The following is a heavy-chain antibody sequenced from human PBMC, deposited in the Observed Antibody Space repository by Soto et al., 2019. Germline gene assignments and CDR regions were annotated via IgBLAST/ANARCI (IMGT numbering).Heavy chain of an antibody. CDR3: ARDGNYSTPYGDFDS. J-gene: IGHJ4*02. Sequence: QVQLVQSGAEVKKPGSSVKVSCKASRSTFSSYGISWVRQAPGQGLEWMGGIIPIFGTTNYAQKFQGRVTITADESTSTAYMELRSLRSEDTAVYYCARDGNYSTPYGDFDSWGQGTLVSLST. D-gene: IGHD1-7*01. CDR2: IIPIFGTT. V-gene: IGHV1-69*01. CDR1: RSTFSSYG.